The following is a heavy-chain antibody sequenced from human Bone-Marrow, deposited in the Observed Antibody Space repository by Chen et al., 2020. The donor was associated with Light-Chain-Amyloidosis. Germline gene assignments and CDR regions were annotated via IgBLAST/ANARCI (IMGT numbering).Heavy chain of an antibody. CDR1: GGSISSYY. J-gene: IGHJ4*02. D-gene: IGHD3-22*01. CDR2: IYTSGST. CDR3: AREFQYYYDSSGYVDY. Sequence: QVQLQESGPGLVKPSETLSLTCTVSGGSISSYYWSWIRQPAGKGLEWIGRIYTSGSTNYNPSLKSRVTMSVDTSKNQFSLKLSSVTAAVTAVYSCAREFQYYYDSSGYVDYWGQGTLVTVSS. V-gene: IGHV4-4*07.